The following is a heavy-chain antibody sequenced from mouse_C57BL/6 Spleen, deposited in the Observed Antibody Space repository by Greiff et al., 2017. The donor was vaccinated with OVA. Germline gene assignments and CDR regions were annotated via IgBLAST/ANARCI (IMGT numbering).Heavy chain of an antibody. CDR3: ARDRGYYFDY. CDR1: GYTFTSYW. V-gene: IGHV1-61*01. CDR2: IYPSDSET. J-gene: IGHJ2*01. Sequence: QVQLQQPGAELVRPGSSVKLSCKASGYTFTSYWMDWVKQRPGQGLEWIGNIYPSDSETHYNQKFKDKATLTVDKSSSTAYMQLSSLTSEDSAVYYCARDRGYYFDYWGQGTTLTVSS.